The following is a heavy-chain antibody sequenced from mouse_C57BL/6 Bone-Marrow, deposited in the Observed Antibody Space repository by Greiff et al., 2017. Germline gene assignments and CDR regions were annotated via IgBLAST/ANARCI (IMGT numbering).Heavy chain of an antibody. Sequence: VQLQQSGAELVRPGASVKLSCTASGFNIKDDYMHWVKQRPEQGLEWIGWIDPENGDTEYASKFQGKATITADTSSNTAYLQLSSQTSEDTAVYYCTALWFAYWGQGTLVTVSA. CDR3: TALWFAY. CDR1: GFNIKDDY. V-gene: IGHV14-4*01. CDR2: IDPENGDT. J-gene: IGHJ3*01.